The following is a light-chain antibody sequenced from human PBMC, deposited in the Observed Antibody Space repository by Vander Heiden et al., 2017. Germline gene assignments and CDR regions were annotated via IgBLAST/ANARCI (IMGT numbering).Light chain of an antibody. CDR2: AAS. V-gene: IGKV1-39*01. CDR3: QGSDSTGRT. Sequence: DIQMTQSPSSLSASVGDRVTITCRASQSISSYLNWYQQKPGKAPKLLIYAASSLQSGVPSRFSGSGSGTDFTLTISRLQPEDFATYYCQGSDSTGRTFGQGTKLEIK. J-gene: IGKJ2*01. CDR1: QSISSY.